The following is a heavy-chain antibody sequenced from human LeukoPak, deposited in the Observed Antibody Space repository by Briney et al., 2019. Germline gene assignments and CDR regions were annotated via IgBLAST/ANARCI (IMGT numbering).Heavy chain of an antibody. V-gene: IGHV1-24*01. CDR2: FDPEDGET. D-gene: IGHD3-9*01. Sequence: ASVKVSCKVSGYTLTELSMHWVRQAPGKGLEWMGGFDPEDGETIYAQKFQGRVTMTEDTSTDTAYMELSSLRSEDTAVYYCATVSPRFDWLLGPFDYWGQGTLVTVSS. J-gene: IGHJ4*02. CDR1: GYTLTELS. CDR3: ATVSPRFDWLLGPFDY.